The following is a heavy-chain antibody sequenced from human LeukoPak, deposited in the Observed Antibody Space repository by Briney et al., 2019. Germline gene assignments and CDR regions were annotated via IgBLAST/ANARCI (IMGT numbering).Heavy chain of an antibody. Sequence: GESLKISCKGSGYSFTSYWISWVRQMPGKGLEWMGSIDPSDSYTSYGPSFQGHVTMSADKSISTAYLQWSSLKASDTAMYYCARLYGSGRNFFDYWGQGTLVTVSS. V-gene: IGHV5-10-1*01. CDR2: IDPSDSYT. CDR3: ARLYGSGRNFFDY. CDR1: GYSFTSYW. D-gene: IGHD3-10*01. J-gene: IGHJ4*02.